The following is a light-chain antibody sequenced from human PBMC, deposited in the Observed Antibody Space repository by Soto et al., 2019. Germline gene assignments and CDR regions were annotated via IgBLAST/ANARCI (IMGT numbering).Light chain of an antibody. V-gene: IGLV2-14*01. CDR3: TSPTPGSLYV. CDR2: MVS. Sequence: QSALTQPASVSGSPGQSITISCTGTSSDVGNYNYVSWYQQYPGRVPKLLIYMVSNRPSGVSNRFSGSKSGNTASPTISGLQAEDEADYFCTSPTPGSLYVFGTGTKLTVL. J-gene: IGLJ1*01. CDR1: SSDVGNYNY.